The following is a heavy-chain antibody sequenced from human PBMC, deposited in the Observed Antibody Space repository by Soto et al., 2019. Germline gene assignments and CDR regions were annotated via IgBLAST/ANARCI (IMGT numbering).Heavy chain of an antibody. Sequence: EVQLVESGGGLVQPGGSLRLSCAASGFTFSSNWMSWVRQAPGKGPEWVANINRDGSGKYYVDSVKGRFTISRDNAKNSLSLQMNSLRAEDTAVYYCARATVWGQGTLVTVSS. J-gene: IGHJ4*02. D-gene: IGHD4-17*01. CDR2: INRDGSGK. V-gene: IGHV3-7*01. CDR1: GFTFSSNW. CDR3: ARATV.